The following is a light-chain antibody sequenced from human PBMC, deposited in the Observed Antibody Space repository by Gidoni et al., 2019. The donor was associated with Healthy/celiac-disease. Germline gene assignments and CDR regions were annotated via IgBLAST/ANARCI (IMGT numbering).Light chain of an antibody. CDR3: QQYNNWPPWA. V-gene: IGKV3-15*01. CDR1: QSVSSK. Sequence: EIVMTQSPATLSVSPGDRATPTCSASQSVSSKLAWYQQKPGQAPRLLIYGASTRATGIPARFSGSGSGTAFTTTISSLQSEDFAVYYCQQYNNWPPWAFGQGTKVEIK. J-gene: IGKJ1*01. CDR2: GAS.